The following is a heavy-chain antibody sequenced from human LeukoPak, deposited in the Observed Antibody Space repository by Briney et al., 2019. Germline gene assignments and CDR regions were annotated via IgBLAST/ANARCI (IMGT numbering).Heavy chain of an antibody. Sequence: GGSLRLSCAASGFTFSSYTMNWVRQAPGKGLEWVSYITSVGNTVYYADSVKGRFTISRDNAKNSLYLQMNSLRDEDTAVYYCARRAKSYSGYYSPYYYFDYWGQGTLVTVSS. D-gene: IGHD3-22*01. J-gene: IGHJ4*02. CDR3: ARRAKSYSGYYSPYYYFDY. CDR2: ITSVGNTV. V-gene: IGHV3-48*02. CDR1: GFTFSSYT.